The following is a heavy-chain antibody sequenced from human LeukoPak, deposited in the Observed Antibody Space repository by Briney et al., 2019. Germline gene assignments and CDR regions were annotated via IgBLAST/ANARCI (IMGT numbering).Heavy chain of an antibody. D-gene: IGHD3-3*01. Sequence: GGSLRLSCAAPGFSFSSYAMSWVRQAPGKGLEWVSAISGSGGSTYYADSVKGRFTISRDNSKNTLYLQMNSLRAEDTAVYYCAKVGLHDFWSGFNWFDPWGQGTLVTVSS. CDR3: AKVGLHDFWSGFNWFDP. CDR1: GFSFSSYA. CDR2: ISGSGGST. V-gene: IGHV3-23*01. J-gene: IGHJ5*02.